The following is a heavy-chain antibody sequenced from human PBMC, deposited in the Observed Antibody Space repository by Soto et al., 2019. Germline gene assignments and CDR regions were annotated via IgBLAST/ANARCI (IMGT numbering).Heavy chain of an antibody. Sequence: PGGSLRLSCAASGFTFSSYGMHWVRQAPGKGLEWVAVISYDGSNKYYADSAKGRFTISRDNSKNTLYLQMNSLRAEDTAVYYCAKALYGGNSPPSFWGQGTLVTVSS. CDR2: ISYDGSNK. D-gene: IGHD4-17*01. V-gene: IGHV3-30*18. J-gene: IGHJ4*02. CDR1: GFTFSSYG. CDR3: AKALYGGNSPPSF.